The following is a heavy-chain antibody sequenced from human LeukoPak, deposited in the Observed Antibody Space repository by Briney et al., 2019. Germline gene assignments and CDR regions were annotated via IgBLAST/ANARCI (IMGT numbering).Heavy chain of an antibody. D-gene: IGHD3-22*01. CDR3: AREVSEGFDF. J-gene: IGHJ4*02. CDR2: FGTRSTSI. Sequence: NPGGSLRPSCTASGFTFSGYSMNWIRQAPGKGLEWVSSFGTRSTSIYHAGSVKGRFAISRDNAKNSLYLQMNSLRAEDTALYYCAREVSEGFDFWGQGTLVTVSS. V-gene: IGHV3-21*01. CDR1: GFTFSGYS.